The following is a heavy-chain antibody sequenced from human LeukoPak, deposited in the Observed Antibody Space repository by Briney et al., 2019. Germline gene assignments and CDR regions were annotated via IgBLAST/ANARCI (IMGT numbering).Heavy chain of an antibody. CDR3: ARGLSGRRYYDSSGYYPADY. D-gene: IGHD3-22*01. V-gene: IGHV3-20*04. Sequence: GGSLRLSCAASGFTFDDYGMSWVRQAPGKGLEWVSGINWNGGSTGYADSVKGRFTISRDNAKNSLYLQMNSLRAEDTALYYCARGLSGRRYYDSSGYYPADYWGQGTLVTVSS. CDR1: GFTFDDYG. J-gene: IGHJ4*02. CDR2: INWNGGST.